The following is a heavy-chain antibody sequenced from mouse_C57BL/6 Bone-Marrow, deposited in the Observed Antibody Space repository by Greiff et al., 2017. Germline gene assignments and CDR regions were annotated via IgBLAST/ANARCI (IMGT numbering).Heavy chain of an antibody. CDR2: INPNKGGT. V-gene: IGHV1-26*01. CDR3: ARVYYYGSSFLDY. CDR1: GYTFTDDY. Sequence: VQLQQSGPELVKPGASVKISCKASGYTFTDDYMNWGKQSHGKSLEWIGDINPNKGGTRYNQKFNGKATLTVDKSSSTAYMELRSLTSADSAVYYCARVYYYGSSFLDYWGQGTTLTVSS. D-gene: IGHD1-1*01. J-gene: IGHJ2*01.